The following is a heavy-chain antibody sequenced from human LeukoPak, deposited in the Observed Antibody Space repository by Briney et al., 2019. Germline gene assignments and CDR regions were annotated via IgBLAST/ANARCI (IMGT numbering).Heavy chain of an antibody. CDR1: GFTFSNAW. CDR3: TTGAGGSDDAFDI. D-gene: IGHD3-10*01. J-gene: IGHJ3*02. Sequence: KSGGSLRLSCAASGFTFSNAWMSWVRQAPGKGLEWVGRVKSKTDGGTTDYAAPVKGRFTISRDDSKNTLYLQMNSLKTEDTAVYYCTTGAGGSDDAFDIWGQGTMVTVSS. V-gene: IGHV3-15*01. CDR2: VKSKTDGGTT.